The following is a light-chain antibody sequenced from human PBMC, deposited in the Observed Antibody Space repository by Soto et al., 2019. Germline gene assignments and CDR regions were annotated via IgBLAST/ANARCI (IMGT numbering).Light chain of an antibody. CDR3: QQYHNFSPLT. CDR2: KAS. CDR1: QSISSY. Sequence: DNQMTEYPPSLSESFGAIVTITCRASQSISSYLNWYQQKPGKAPKFLIYKASGLEIGVPSRFSGSGSGTEFTLTISSLQPDDFATYYCQQYHNFSPLTFGGGTKVDVK. V-gene: IGKV1-5*03. J-gene: IGKJ4*01.